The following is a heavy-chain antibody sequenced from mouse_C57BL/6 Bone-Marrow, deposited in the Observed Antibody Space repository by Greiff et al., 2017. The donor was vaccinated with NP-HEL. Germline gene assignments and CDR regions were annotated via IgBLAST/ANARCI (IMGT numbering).Heavy chain of an antibody. J-gene: IGHJ2*01. Sequence: EVQLQQSGAELVRPGASVKLSCTASGFNIKDYYMHWVKQRPEQGLEWIGRIDPEDGDTEYAPKFQGKATMTADTSSNTAYLQLSSLTSEDTAVYYCTTTNWVQYYFDYWGQGTTLTVSS. CDR1: GFNIKDYY. CDR2: IDPEDGDT. D-gene: IGHD4-1*01. CDR3: TTTNWVQYYFDY. V-gene: IGHV14-1*01.